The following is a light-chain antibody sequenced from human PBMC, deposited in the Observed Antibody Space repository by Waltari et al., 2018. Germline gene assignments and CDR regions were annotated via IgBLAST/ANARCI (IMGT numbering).Light chain of an antibody. Sequence: QSALTQPPSASGSPGQSVTISCTGTSSDVGGYNYVSWYQQHPGKAPKFMIVEVSKRPSGVPDRFSGSKSGNTASLTVSGLQADDEAHYYCSSYAGSNNWVFGGGTKLTVL. CDR1: SSDVGGYNY. CDR3: SSYAGSNNWV. CDR2: EVS. V-gene: IGLV2-8*01. J-gene: IGLJ3*02.